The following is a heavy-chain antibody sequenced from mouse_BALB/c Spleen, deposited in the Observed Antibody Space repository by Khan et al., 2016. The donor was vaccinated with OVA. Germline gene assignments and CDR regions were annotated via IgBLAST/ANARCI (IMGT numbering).Heavy chain of an antibody. CDR2: IYPGSGST. Sequence: LQQPGSELVRPGASVKLSCKASGYTFTSYWMHWVKQRPGQGLEWIGDIYPGSGSTKYDEKFKSKATLTVDTSSSTAYMQLSSLTSEDSAVYYCTRWSYWFAYWGQGTLVTVSA. J-gene: IGHJ3*01. CDR3: TRWSYWFAY. V-gene: IGHV1S22*01. CDR1: GYTFTSYW. D-gene: IGHD2-12*01.